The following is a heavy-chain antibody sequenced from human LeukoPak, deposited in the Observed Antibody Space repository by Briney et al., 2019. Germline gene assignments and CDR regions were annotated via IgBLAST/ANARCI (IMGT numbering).Heavy chain of an antibody. D-gene: IGHD3-10*01. CDR2: ISAYNGNT. J-gene: IGHJ6*02. Sequence: ASVKVSCKASGYTFTSSGISWVRQAPGQGLEWMGWISAYNGNTNYAQKLQGRVTMTTDTSTSTAYMELRSLRSDDTAVYYCARDRAMVRGVHPRYYGMDVWGQGTTVTVSS. CDR1: GYTFTSSG. V-gene: IGHV1-18*01. CDR3: ARDRAMVRGVHPRYYGMDV.